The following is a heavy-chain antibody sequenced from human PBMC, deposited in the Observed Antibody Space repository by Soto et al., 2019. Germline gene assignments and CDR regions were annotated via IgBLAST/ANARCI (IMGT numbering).Heavy chain of an antibody. D-gene: IGHD3-22*01. CDR2: INHSGST. CDR1: GGSFSGYY. CDR3: ARLGGFYQAFDSWPYRQMDY. J-gene: IGHJ4*02. V-gene: IGHV4-34*01. Sequence: PSETLSLTCAVYGGSFSGYYWSWIRQPPGKGLEWIGEINHSGSTNYNPSLKSRVTISVDTSKNQFSLKLTSVTAADTAVYYCARLGGFYQAFDSWPYRQMDYWGQGTLVT.